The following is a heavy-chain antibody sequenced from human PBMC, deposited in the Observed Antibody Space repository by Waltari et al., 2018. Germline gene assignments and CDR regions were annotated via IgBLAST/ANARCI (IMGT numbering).Heavy chain of an antibody. CDR3: AARYNWNYS. CDR1: GFTFSSYA. J-gene: IGHJ4*02. D-gene: IGHD1-7*01. CDR2: NSASDDKT. V-gene: IGHV3-23*01. Sequence: EAQLLESGGGLIQPGGSLRLSCAASGFTFSSYAVSWVRQAPGKGLEGVSTNSASDDKTDDADSVKGRFTISRDNSKNTLYLQMNSLRAADTAVYYCAARYNWNYSWGQGTLVTVSS.